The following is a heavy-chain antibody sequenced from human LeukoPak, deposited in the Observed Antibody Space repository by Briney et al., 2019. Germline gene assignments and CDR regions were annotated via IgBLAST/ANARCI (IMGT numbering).Heavy chain of an antibody. J-gene: IGHJ4*02. CDR1: GFTFSNYA. Sequence: PGGSLRLSCAASGFTFSNYAMSWVRQAPGKGLEGVSAITTNGRSTYYADSVKGRFTISRDNSKDTLYLQMNNLRAEDTALYYCAKEVLGYFDFWGQGTQVTVSS. D-gene: IGHD4/OR15-4a*01. CDR3: AKEVLGYFDF. CDR2: ITTNGRST. V-gene: IGHV3-23*01.